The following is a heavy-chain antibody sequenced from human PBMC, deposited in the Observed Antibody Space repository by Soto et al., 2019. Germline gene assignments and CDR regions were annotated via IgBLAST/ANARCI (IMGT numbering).Heavy chain of an antibody. CDR2: INSDGSST. CDR3: ARDRHLSGSYYSLDY. D-gene: IGHD1-26*01. J-gene: IGHJ4*02. V-gene: IGHV3-74*01. CDR1: GFTFSSYW. Sequence: GGSLRLSCAASGFTFSSYWMHWVRQAPGKGLVWVSRINSDGSSTSYADSVKGRFTISRDNAKNTLYLQMNSLRAEDTAVYYCARDRHLSGSYYSLDYWVQGTLVTVSS.